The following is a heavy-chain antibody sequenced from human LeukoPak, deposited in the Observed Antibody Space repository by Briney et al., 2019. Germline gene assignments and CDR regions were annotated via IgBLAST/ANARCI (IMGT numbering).Heavy chain of an antibody. CDR2: TSSDGNK. CDR3: ARERGIRALYFDN. V-gene: IGHV3-30*14. D-gene: IGHD3-16*01. CDR1: GFTFSSYT. Sequence: GGSLRLSCATSGFTFSSYTMHCVRQAPGKGLEWVALTSSDGNKYFADSVQGRFTISRDNSRNTLYLQLDNLRPDDTALYYCARERGIRALYFDNWGQGTLVTVSS. J-gene: IGHJ4*02.